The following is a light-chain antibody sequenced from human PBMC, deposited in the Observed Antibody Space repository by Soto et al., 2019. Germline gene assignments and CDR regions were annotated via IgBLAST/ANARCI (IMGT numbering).Light chain of an antibody. CDR3: QQYNKCPYT. CDR2: GTS. Sequence: EIVMTQSPATLSVSPGERVALSCRASQSVSSNFAWYQQKPGQAPRLLIYGTSTRATGIPARFSGSGSGTEFSLTISSLQSEDFAVYYCQQYNKCPYTFGQGTKLEIK. J-gene: IGKJ2*01. CDR1: QSVSSN. V-gene: IGKV3-15*01.